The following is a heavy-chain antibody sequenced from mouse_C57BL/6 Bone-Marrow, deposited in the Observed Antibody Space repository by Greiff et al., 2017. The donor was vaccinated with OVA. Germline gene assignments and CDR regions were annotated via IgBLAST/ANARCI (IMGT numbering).Heavy chain of an antibody. V-gene: IGHV1-18*01. CDR3: ARPPTGTEDYWYFDV. J-gene: IGHJ1*03. D-gene: IGHD4-1*02. Sequence: DVKLQESGPELVKPGASVKIPCKASGYTFTDYNMDWVKQSHGKSLEWIGDINPNNGGTIYNQKFKGKATLTVDKSSSTAYMERRSLTSEDTAVYYCARPPTGTEDYWYFDVWGTGTTVTVSS. CDR1: GYTFTDYN. CDR2: INPNNGGT.